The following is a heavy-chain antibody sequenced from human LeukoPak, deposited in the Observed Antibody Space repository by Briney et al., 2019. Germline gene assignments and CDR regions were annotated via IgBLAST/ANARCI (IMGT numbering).Heavy chain of an antibody. J-gene: IGHJ6*03. V-gene: IGHV4-39*07. Sequence: SETLSLTFTVSGDSINSSSYYWGWIRQPPWKGPEWIGTMYYTGSTYYNPSLKSRVTMSVDTSKNQISLKLSSVTAADTAVYYCARVIEGGYSYGSYYYYMDVWGKGTTVTISS. CDR2: MYYTGST. CDR3: ARVIEGGYSYGSYYYYMDV. CDR1: GDSINSSSYY. D-gene: IGHD5-18*01.